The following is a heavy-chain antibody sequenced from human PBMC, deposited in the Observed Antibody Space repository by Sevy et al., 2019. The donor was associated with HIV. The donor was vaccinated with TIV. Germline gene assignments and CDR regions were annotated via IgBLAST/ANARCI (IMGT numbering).Heavy chain of an antibody. CDR2: MNPNSGNT. Sequence: ASVKVSCKASGYTFTSYDINWVRQATGQGREWMGWMNPNSGNTGYAQKFQGRVTMTRNTSISTAYMELSSLRSEDTAVYYCARVLDYYDSSGYFHFPYWGQGTLVTVSS. J-gene: IGHJ4*02. CDR1: GYTFTSYD. CDR3: ARVLDYYDSSGYFHFPY. V-gene: IGHV1-8*01. D-gene: IGHD3-22*01.